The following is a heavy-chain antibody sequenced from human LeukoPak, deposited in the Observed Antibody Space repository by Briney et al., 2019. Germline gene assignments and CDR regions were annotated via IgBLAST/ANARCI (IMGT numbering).Heavy chain of an antibody. V-gene: IGHV3-48*04. J-gene: IGHJ3*02. D-gene: IGHD4-17*01. CDR3: ARDGYYGDYDAFDI. CDR2: ISSSSSTI. CDR1: GFTFSSYS. Sequence: PGGSLRLSCAASGFTFSSYSMNWVRQAPGKGLEWVSYISSSSSTIYYADSVKGRFTISRDNAKNSLYLQMNSLRAEDTAVYYCARDGYYGDYDAFDIWGQGTMVTVSS.